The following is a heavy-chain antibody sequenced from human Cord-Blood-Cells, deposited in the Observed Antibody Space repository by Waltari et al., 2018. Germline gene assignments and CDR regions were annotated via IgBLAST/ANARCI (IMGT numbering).Heavy chain of an antibody. CDR1: GYSISSGYY. J-gene: IGHJ3*02. D-gene: IGHD6-6*01. CDR3: ARAPRESSSSGLAFDI. CDR2: IYHSGGT. V-gene: IGHV4-38-2*02. Sequence: QVQLQESGPGLVKPSETLSLTCTVSGYSISSGYYWGWIRQPPGKGLEWIGSIYHSGGTSDNPSLKSRVTISVDTSKNQFSLKLSSVTAADTAVYYCARAPRESSSSGLAFDIWGQGTMVTVSS.